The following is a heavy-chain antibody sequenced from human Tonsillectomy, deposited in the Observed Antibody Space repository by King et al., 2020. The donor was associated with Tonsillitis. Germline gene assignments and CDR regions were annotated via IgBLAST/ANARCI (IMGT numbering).Heavy chain of an antibody. Sequence: VQLVQSGGGVVQPGRSLRLSCAASGFTFSSYGMHWVRQAPGKGREWVAVIWYDGSNKYYADSVKGRFTISRDNSKNTLYLQMNSLRAEDTAVYYCARYGSHGYYYYYMDVWGKGTTVTVSS. J-gene: IGHJ6*03. CDR1: GFTFSSYG. CDR2: IWYDGSNK. CDR3: ARYGSHGYYYYYMDV. D-gene: IGHD3-10*01. V-gene: IGHV3-33*08.